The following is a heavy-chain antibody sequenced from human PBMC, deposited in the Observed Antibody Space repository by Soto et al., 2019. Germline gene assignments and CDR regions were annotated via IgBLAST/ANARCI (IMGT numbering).Heavy chain of an antibody. D-gene: IGHD5-12*01. CDR3: ARHVGTIYFAY. Sequence: SETLSLTCTVSGGSISSYYWSWIRQPPGKGLEWIGYIYYSGSTNYNPSLKSRVTISVDTSKNQFSLKLSSVTAADTAVYYCARHVGTIYFAYWGQGTLVTVSS. CDR2: IYYSGST. J-gene: IGHJ4*02. CDR1: GGSISSYY. V-gene: IGHV4-59*08.